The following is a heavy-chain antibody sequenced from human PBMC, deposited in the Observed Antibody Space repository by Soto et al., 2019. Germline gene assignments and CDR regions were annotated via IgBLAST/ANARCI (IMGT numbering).Heavy chain of an antibody. CDR3: ARSMYSSSWYKYYFDY. V-gene: IGHV1-2*02. CDR2: INPNSGGT. J-gene: IGHJ4*02. D-gene: IGHD6-13*01. Sequence: GASVKVSCKASGYTFTGYYMHWVRQAPGQGLEWMGWINPNSGGTNYAQKFQGRVTMTRGTSISTAYMELSRLRSDDTAVYYCARSMYSSSWYKYYFDYWGQGTLVTVSS. CDR1: GYTFTGYY.